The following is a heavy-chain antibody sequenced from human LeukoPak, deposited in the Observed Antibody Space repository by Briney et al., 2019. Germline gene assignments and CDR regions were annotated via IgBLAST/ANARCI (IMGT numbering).Heavy chain of an antibody. CDR1: GFTLTTYA. Sequence: PGESLRLSCAASGFTLTTYAMSSVRQAPGKGLEWVSTISGSGGSTYYADSVKGRFTISRDNSKSTLYLQMNSLRAEDTAVYYCAKVAFGELLSYDDWGQGTLVTVSS. CDR3: AKVAFGELLSYDD. D-gene: IGHD3-10*01. CDR2: ISGSGGST. V-gene: IGHV3-23*01. J-gene: IGHJ4*02.